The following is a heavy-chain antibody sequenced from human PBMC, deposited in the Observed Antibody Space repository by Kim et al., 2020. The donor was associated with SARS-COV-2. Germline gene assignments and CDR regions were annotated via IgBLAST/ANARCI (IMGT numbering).Heavy chain of an antibody. D-gene: IGHD6-13*01. V-gene: IGHV7-4-1*02. J-gene: IGHJ4*02. CDR3: ARVSTTPGEQQLATDY. CDR1: GYTFTSYA. CDR2: INTNTGNP. Sequence: ASVKVSCKASGYTFTSYAMNWVRQAPGQGLEWMGWINTNTGNPTYAQGFTGRFVFSLDTSVSTAYLQISSLKAEDTAVYYCARVSTTPGEQQLATDYWGQGTLVTVSS.